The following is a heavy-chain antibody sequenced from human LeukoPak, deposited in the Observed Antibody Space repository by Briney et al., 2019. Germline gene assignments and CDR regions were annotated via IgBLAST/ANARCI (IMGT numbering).Heavy chain of an antibody. Sequence: ASVKVSCKASGYTFFSKYVHWVRQAPGQGLEWMGIINPSGPSTLYTQKFQGRVTMTSDTSTSTAYMELSSLTSEDTAVYYCGILATHTTGWFGSYDAYYDYWGQGTLVTVSS. CDR2: INPSGPST. CDR3: GILATHTTGWFGSYDAYYDY. D-gene: IGHD6-19*01. J-gene: IGHJ4*02. V-gene: IGHV1-46*01. CDR1: GYTFFSKY.